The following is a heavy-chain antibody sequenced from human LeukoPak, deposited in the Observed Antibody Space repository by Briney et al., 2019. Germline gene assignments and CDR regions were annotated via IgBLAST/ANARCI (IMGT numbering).Heavy chain of an antibody. J-gene: IGHJ4*02. CDR1: GYTFTSYG. CDR2: ISAYNGNT. D-gene: IGHD5-18*01. CDR3: ARVPRGYSYGLGEGY. V-gene: IGHV1-18*01. Sequence: GASVKVSCKASGYTFTSYGISWVRQAPGQGLEWMGRISAYNGNTNYAQKLQGRVTMTTDTSTSTAYMELRSLRSDDTAVYYCARVPRGYSYGLGEGYWGQGTLVTVSS.